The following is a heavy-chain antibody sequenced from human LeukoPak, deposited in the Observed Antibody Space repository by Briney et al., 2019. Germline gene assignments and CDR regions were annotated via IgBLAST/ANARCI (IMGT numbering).Heavy chain of an antibody. CDR2: INHSGST. V-gene: IGHV4-34*01. Sequence: SETLSLTCAVYGGSFSGYYWSWICQPPGKGLEWIGEINHSGSTNYNPSLKSRVTISVDTSKNQFSLKLSSVTAADTAVYYCARTPIAARRDNWFDPWGQGTLVTVSS. J-gene: IGHJ5*02. D-gene: IGHD6-6*01. CDR3: ARTPIAARRDNWFDP. CDR1: GGSFSGYY.